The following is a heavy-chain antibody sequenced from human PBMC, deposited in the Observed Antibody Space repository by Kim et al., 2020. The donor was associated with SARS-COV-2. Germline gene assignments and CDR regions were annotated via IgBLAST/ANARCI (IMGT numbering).Heavy chain of an antibody. J-gene: IGHJ5*02. CDR2: LSYSGRT. CDR1: GGSISSSISY. CDR3: AGLYAYNCFDP. Sequence: SETLSLTCSVSGGSISSSISYWGWIRQPPGKGLEWIGSLSYSGRTYYNPSLKSRVTISVDTSKNQFSRNLSSVTAADTAVYYCAGLYAYNCFDPWGQGTLVTVSS. V-gene: IGHV4-39*01. D-gene: IGHD4-17*01.